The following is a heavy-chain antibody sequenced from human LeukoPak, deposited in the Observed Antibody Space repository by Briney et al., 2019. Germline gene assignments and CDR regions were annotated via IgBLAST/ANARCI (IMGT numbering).Heavy chain of an antibody. CDR1: GFTFSNYA. Sequence: GGSLRLSCAASGFTFSNYAMNWVRQAPGKGLEWVSYISSSSNSIHYADSVRGRFAVSRDNAKNSLYLQMNSLGHEDSAVYYCARDHGYSGGFDYWGQGTLVTVSS. CDR2: ISSSSNSI. D-gene: IGHD5-24*01. CDR3: ARDHGYSGGFDY. V-gene: IGHV3-48*02. J-gene: IGHJ4*02.